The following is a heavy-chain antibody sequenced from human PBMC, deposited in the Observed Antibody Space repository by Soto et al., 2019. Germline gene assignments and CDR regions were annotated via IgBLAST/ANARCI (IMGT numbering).Heavy chain of an antibody. CDR2: ISYDGSNK. D-gene: IGHD5-12*01. J-gene: IGHJ4*02. Sequence: GGSLRLSCAASGFSYSSYDMHWVRQAPGKGLEWVAVISYDGSNKYYADSVKGRFTISRDNSKNTLYLQMNSLRAEDTALYYCANVQRRSTSRDFYDYCGQGTPVIVSS. V-gene: IGHV3-30*18. CDR3: ANVQRRSTSRDFYDY. CDR1: GFSYSSYD.